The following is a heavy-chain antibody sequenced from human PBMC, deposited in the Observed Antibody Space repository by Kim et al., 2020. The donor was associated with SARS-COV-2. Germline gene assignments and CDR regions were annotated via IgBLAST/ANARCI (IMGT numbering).Heavy chain of an antibody. CDR2: GVT. D-gene: IGHD4-17*01. Sequence: GVTNYTPSLKSRVTISVDTSKNQFSLTLSSVTAADTAVYYCARGTTADYWGQGTLVTVSS. J-gene: IGHJ4*02. CDR3: ARGTTADY. V-gene: IGHV4-59*09.